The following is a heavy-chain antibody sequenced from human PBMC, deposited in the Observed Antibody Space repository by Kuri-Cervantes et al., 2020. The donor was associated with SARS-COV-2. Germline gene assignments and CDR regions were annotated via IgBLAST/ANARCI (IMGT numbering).Heavy chain of an antibody. CDR2: ISSSSSTI. CDR3: ARGYCSSTSCPPYYYYGMDV. J-gene: IGHJ6*02. V-gene: IGHV3-48*02. CDR1: GFTFSSYS. D-gene: IGHD2-2*01. Sequence: GESLKISCAASGFTFSSYSMNWVRQAPGKGLEWVSYISSSSSTIYYADSVKGRFTISRDNAKNSLYLQMNSLRDKDTAVYYCARGYCSSTSCPPYYYYGMDVWGQGTTVTVSS.